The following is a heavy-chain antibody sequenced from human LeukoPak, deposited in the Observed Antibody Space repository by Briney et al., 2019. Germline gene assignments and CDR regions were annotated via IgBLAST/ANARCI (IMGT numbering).Heavy chain of an antibody. CDR3: ARSGTAAGRRDY. Sequence: SETLSLTCTVSGGSISSYYWSWIRQPAGKGLEWIGRIYSTGSTNYNPSLKSRVTMSVDTSKNQFSLNLSSVTPADTAVYYRARSGTAAGRRDYWGQGTLVTVSS. J-gene: IGHJ4*02. CDR2: IYSTGST. V-gene: IGHV4-4*07. CDR1: GGSISSYY. D-gene: IGHD6-13*01.